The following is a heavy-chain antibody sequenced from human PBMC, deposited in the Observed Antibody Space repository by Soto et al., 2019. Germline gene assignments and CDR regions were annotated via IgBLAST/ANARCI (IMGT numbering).Heavy chain of an antibody. CDR1: GYTFTSYD. Sequence: QVQLVQSGAEVKKPGASVKVSCKASGYTFTSYDINWVRQATGQGLEWMGWMNPNSGNTGYAQKFQGRVTMTRNTSISTAYMELSSLRSEDTAVYYCARGSSGYDWIRSSYYGMDVWGQGTTVTVSS. CDR2: MNPNSGNT. D-gene: IGHD5-12*01. J-gene: IGHJ6*02. CDR3: ARGSSGYDWIRSSYYGMDV. V-gene: IGHV1-8*01.